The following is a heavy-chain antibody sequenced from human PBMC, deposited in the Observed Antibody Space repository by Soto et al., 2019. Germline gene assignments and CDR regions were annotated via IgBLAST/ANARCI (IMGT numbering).Heavy chain of an antibody. V-gene: IGHV1-69*13. D-gene: IGHD3-3*01. J-gene: IGHJ6*02. CDR3: AGGAQDVWSGYYSYYYGMDV. CDR1: GGTFSSYA. CDR2: IIPIFGTA. Sequence: SVKVSCKASGGTFSSYAISWVRQAPGQGLEWMGGIIPIFGTANYAQKFQGRVTITADESTSTAYMELSSLRSEDTAVYYCAGGAQDVWSGYYSYYYGMDVWGQGTTVTVS.